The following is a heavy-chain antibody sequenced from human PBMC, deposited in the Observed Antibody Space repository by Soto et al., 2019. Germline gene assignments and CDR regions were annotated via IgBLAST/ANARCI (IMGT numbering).Heavy chain of an antibody. CDR3: AREREDSGHDLAPDS. D-gene: IGHD5-12*01. J-gene: IGHJ4*02. V-gene: IGHV1-3*01. CDR1: GYTFTSYA. CDR2: INAGNGNT. Sequence: ASVKVSCKASGYTFTSYAMHWVRQTPGQRLEWMGWINAGNGNTKYSQKFQGRVTITRDTSASTAYMELSSLRSEDTAVYYCAREREDSGHDLAPDSWGQGTLVTVSS.